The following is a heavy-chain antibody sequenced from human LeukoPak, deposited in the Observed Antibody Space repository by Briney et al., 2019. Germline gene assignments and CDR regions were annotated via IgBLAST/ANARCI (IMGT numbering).Heavy chain of an antibody. CDR1: GYTFTSYG. J-gene: IGHJ6*02. CDR3: ARDGKEYCGGDCYPDYYYYYGMDV. Sequence: ASVKVSCKASGYTFTSYGISWVRQAPGQGLEWMGWINAGNGNTKYSQRFQGRVTITRDTSASTAYMELSSLRSEDTAVYYCARDGKEYCGGDCYPDYYYYYGMDVWGQGTTVTVSS. D-gene: IGHD2-21*02. V-gene: IGHV1-3*01. CDR2: INAGNGNT.